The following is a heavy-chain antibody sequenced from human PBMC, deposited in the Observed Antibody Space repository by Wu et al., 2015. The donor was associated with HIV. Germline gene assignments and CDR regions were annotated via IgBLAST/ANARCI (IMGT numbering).Heavy chain of an antibody. CDR1: GGTFSSYA. Sequence: QVQLVQSGAEVKKPGSSVKVSCKASGGTFSSYAISWVRQAPGQGLEWMGRIIPMFGTANYAQKFQGRVTITADESTSTAYMEMSSLRSEDTAVYYCARQDYYDSSGYYSPFDYWGQGTLVTVSS. D-gene: IGHD3-22*01. V-gene: IGHV1-69*13. J-gene: IGHJ4*02. CDR2: IIPMFGTA. CDR3: ARQDYYDSSGYYSPFDY.